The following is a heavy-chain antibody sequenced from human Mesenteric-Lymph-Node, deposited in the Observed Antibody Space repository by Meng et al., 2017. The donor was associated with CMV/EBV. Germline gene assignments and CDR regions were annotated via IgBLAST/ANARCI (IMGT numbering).Heavy chain of an antibody. D-gene: IGHD3-3*01. CDR1: GFSFSNYA. CDR3: AKVPSYDFWSGYYHFDY. J-gene: IGHJ4*02. Sequence: GGSLRLSCAASGFSFSNYAMRWVRQAPGKGLEWVSAVSGSGGSTHYADSVRGRFTISRDNSKNTLFLQMNSLRAEDTAVYYCAKVPSYDFWSGYYHFDYWGQGTLVTVSS. CDR2: VSGSGGST. V-gene: IGHV3-23*01.